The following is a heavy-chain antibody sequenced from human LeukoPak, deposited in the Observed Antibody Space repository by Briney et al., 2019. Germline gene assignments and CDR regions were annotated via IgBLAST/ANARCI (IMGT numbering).Heavy chain of an antibody. CDR3: ARVWSSGYTKDY. Sequence: GSLRLSCAASGFTFSSYSIDWVRQAPGKGLEWLSYIGSSSSTIYFADSVKGRFTISRDNAKNSAYLHMNSLRAEDTAVYYCARVWSSGYTKDYWGQGTLVTVS. CDR2: IGSSSSTI. CDR1: GFTFSSYS. J-gene: IGHJ4*02. V-gene: IGHV3-48*04. D-gene: IGHD3-22*01.